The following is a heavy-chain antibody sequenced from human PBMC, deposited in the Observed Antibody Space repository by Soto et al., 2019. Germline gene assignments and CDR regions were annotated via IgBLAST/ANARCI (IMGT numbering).Heavy chain of an antibody. Sequence: GGSLRLSCAASGFTFSSYGMHWVRQAPGKGLEWVAVISYDVSNKYYADSVKGRFTISRDNSKNTLYLQMNSLRAEDTAVYYCAKPYGGNDYYYGMDVWGQGTTVTVSS. D-gene: IGHD4-17*01. J-gene: IGHJ6*02. CDR2: ISYDVSNK. V-gene: IGHV3-30*18. CDR3: AKPYGGNDYYYGMDV. CDR1: GFTFSSYG.